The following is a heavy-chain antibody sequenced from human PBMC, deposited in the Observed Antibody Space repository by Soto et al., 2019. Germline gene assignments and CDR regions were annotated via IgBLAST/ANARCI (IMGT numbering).Heavy chain of an antibody. V-gene: IGHV4-61*01. CDR3: ARATTRDWILSV. D-gene: IGHD2-2*03. Sequence: QVQLQESGPGLVKPSETLSLTCTVSDDSVSSGTYYWSWIRQPPGKGLEWIGYIYYSGSTYYNPSRESRATKSAETSKTQFSMKLSSAAAADKSVYYCARATTRDWILSVWGQGTMVTVSS. CDR2: IYYSGST. CDR1: DDSVSSGTYY. J-gene: IGHJ3*01.